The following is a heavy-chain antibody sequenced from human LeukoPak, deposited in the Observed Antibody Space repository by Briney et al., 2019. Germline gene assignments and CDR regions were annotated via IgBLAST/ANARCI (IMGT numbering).Heavy chain of an antibody. Sequence: PSETLSLTCAVYGGSFSGYYWSWIRRPPGKGLDWIGEINHSGSTNYNPSLKSRVTISVDTSKNQFSLKLSAVTAADTAVYYCARTRSSWYSNYYYYMAVWGKGTTVTVSS. V-gene: IGHV4-34*01. J-gene: IGHJ6*03. D-gene: IGHD6-13*01. CDR3: ARTRSSWYSNYYYYMAV. CDR1: GGSFSGYY. CDR2: INHSGST.